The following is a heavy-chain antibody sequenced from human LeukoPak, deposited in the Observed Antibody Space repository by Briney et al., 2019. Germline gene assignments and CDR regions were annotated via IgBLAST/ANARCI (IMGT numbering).Heavy chain of an antibody. D-gene: IGHD3-10*01. Sequence: PGGSLRLSCSASGFTFPTYWMIWVRHVPGEGLVYVPHMNHDGTTTNYADSVKGRFTMPRDNARNTVFLQMDSLRAEDTAVYYCGRDNYGSIDYWGQGILVTVSS. CDR3: GRDNYGSIDY. CDR2: MNHDGTTT. V-gene: IGHV3-74*01. J-gene: IGHJ4*02. CDR1: GFTFPTYW.